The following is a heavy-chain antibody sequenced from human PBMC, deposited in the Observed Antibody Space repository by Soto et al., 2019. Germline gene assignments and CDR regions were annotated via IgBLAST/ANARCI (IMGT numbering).Heavy chain of an antibody. Sequence: QVQLQESGPGLVKPSQTLSLTCTVSGGSISSGGYYWSWIRQHPGKGLEWIGYIYYSGSTYYNPSLKSRVXXSXDXXKNPFSLKLSSVTAADTAVYYCASCLLTGYYHFDYWGQGTLVTVSS. CDR1: GGSISSGGYY. CDR2: IYYSGST. J-gene: IGHJ4*02. V-gene: IGHV4-31*03. D-gene: IGHD3-9*01. CDR3: ASCLLTGYYHFDY.